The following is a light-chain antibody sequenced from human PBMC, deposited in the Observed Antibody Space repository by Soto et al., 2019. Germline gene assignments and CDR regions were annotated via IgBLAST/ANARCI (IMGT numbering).Light chain of an antibody. CDR1: SSDIGGYNY. CDR2: EVS. V-gene: IGLV2-14*01. J-gene: IGLJ2*01. CDR3: SSYTTSSTVL. Sequence: QSVLTQPASVSGSPGQSITISCTGGSSDIGGYNYVSWYQQHPGTAPKLIIYEVSNRPSGVSNRFSGSKSGNTASLTISGLQDEDEADYYCSSYTTSSTVLFAGGTKLTVL.